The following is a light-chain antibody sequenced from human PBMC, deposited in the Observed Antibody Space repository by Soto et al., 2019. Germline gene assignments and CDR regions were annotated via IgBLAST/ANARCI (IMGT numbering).Light chain of an antibody. CDR3: SSYTSITTAYV. Sequence: QSALTQPASVSGSPGQSITISCTGTSSGVGGYNYVSWYQQHPGKAPKLMIFDVSNRASGVSNRFSGSKSGNTASLTISGLLVEDEADYYCSSYTSITTAYVFGTGTRSPS. CDR2: DVS. V-gene: IGLV2-14*03. J-gene: IGLJ1*01. CDR1: SSGVGGYNY.